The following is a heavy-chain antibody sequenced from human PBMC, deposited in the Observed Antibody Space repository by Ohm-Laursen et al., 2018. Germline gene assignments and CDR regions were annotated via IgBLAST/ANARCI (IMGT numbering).Heavy chain of an antibody. J-gene: IGHJ4*02. Sequence: SDTLSLTCAVYGGSFSGYYWSWIRQPPGKRLEWIGEINHSGSTNYNPSLKSRVTMSVDTSKNQFSLKLSSVTAADTAVYYCAREGYSYGYFMDYWGQGTLVTVSS. V-gene: IGHV4-34*01. CDR1: GGSFSGYY. CDR3: AREGYSYGYFMDY. CDR2: INHSGST. D-gene: IGHD5-18*01.